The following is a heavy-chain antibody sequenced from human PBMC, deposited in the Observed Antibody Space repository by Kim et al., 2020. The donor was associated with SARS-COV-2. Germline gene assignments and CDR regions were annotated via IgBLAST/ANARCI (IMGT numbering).Heavy chain of an antibody. CDR2: INAGNGNT. J-gene: IGHJ6*02. CDR1: GYTFTSYA. V-gene: IGHV1-3*01. CDR3: AREQGIYCSSTSCRYGMDV. D-gene: IGHD2-2*01. Sequence: ASVKVSCKASGYTFTSYAMHWVRQAPGQRLEWMGWINAGNGNTKYSQKFQGRVTITRDTSASTAYMELSSLRSEDTAVYYCAREQGIYCSSTSCRYGMDVGGQGTTVT.